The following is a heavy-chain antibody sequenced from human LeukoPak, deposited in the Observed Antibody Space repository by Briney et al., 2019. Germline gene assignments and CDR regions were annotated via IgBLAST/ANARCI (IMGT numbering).Heavy chain of an antibody. CDR2: INNDATGT. V-gene: IGHV3-74*01. J-gene: IGHJ4*02. D-gene: IGHD1-1*01. CDR3: ARDQSGTTLDY. Sequence: GGSLRLSCAASGFTLSGYWMHWVRQAPGKGLVWVSRINNDATGTIYEDSVKGRFTISRDNAKTTLYLQMNSLRAADTAVYYCARDQSGTTLDYWGQGTLVTVSS. CDR1: GFTLSGYW.